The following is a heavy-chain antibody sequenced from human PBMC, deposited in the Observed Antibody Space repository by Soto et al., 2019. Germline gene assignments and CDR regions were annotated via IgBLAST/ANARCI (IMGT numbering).Heavy chain of an antibody. D-gene: IGHD2-2*01. V-gene: IGHV3-23*01. J-gene: IGHJ5*02. CDR2: ISGSGGST. CDR3: AKDRLIVVVPAAMFDP. CDR1: GFTFSSYA. Sequence: GGSLRLSCAASGFTFSSYAMSWVRQAPGKGLEWVSAISGSGGSTYYADSVKGRFTISRDNSKNTLYLQMNSLRAEDTAVYYCAKDRLIVVVPAAMFDPWGQGTLVTVS.